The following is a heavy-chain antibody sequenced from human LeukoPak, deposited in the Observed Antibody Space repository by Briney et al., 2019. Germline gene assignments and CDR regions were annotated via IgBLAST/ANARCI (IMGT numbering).Heavy chain of an antibody. D-gene: IGHD2-21*01. CDR3: ARDSIVWHIVEIDY. CDR1: GYTFTSYG. CDR2: ISAYNGNT. J-gene: IGHJ4*02. Sequence: ASVKVSCKASGYTFTSYGISWVRQAPGQGLEWMGWISAYNGNTNYAQKLQGRATMTTDTSTSTAYMELRSLRSDDTAVYYCARDSIVWHIVEIDYWGQGTLVTVSS. V-gene: IGHV1-18*01.